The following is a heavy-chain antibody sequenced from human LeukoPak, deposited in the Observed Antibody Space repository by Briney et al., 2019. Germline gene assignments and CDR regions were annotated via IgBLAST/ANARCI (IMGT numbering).Heavy chain of an antibody. CDR3: ARGRPHGNDY. CDR2: IASDGSST. Sequence: GGSLRLSCVASGFTFSSYWMNWVRQAPGKGLVWVSRIASDGSSTTYADSVKGRFSISRDNAKNTLYLQMNSLRVEDTAVYYCARGRPHGNDYWGQGTLVTVSS. J-gene: IGHJ4*02. CDR1: GFTFSSYW. V-gene: IGHV3-74*01. D-gene: IGHD4-23*01.